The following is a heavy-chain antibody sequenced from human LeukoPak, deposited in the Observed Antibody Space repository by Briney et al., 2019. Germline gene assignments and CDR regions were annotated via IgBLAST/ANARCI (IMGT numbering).Heavy chain of an antibody. V-gene: IGHV4-59*01. Sequence: SETLSLTCTVSGGSISSYYWSWIRQPPGKGLEWIGYIYYSGSTNYNPSLKSRVTISVDTSKNQFSLKLSSVTAADTAVYYCARVGARAVVDYWGQGTLVTASS. CDR2: IYYSGST. J-gene: IGHJ4*02. D-gene: IGHD3-10*01. CDR3: ARVGARAVVDY. CDR1: GGSISSYY.